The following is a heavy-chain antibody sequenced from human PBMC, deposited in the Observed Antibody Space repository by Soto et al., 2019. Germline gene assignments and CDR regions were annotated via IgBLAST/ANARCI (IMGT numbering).Heavy chain of an antibody. CDR3: ARDPNIVLVPAALRSYYYYYGMDV. V-gene: IGHV3-7*01. J-gene: IGHJ6*02. Sequence: GGALRLPCAASGFTFSSYWMSWVRQAPGKGLGGGAKKKQDGSEKYYVDSVKGRFTISRDNAKNSLYLQMNSLRAEDTAVYYCARDPNIVLVPAALRSYYYYYGMDVWGQGTTVTVSS. CDR2: KKQDGSEK. D-gene: IGHD2-2*01. CDR1: GFTFSSYW.